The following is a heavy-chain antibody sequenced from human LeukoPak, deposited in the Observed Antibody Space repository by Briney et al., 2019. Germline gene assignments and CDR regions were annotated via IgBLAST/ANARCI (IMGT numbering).Heavy chain of an antibody. CDR3: ARGARNGRSGAFDI. CDR1: GYTFTSYY. Sequence: ASVKVSCKASGYTFTSYYMHWVRQAPGQGLEWMGIINPSGGSTSYAQKFQGRVTITRDTSASTAYMELSSLRSEDMAVHYCARGARNGRSGAFDIWGQGTMVTVSS. J-gene: IGHJ3*02. CDR2: INPSGGST. V-gene: IGHV1-46*01. D-gene: IGHD3-10*01.